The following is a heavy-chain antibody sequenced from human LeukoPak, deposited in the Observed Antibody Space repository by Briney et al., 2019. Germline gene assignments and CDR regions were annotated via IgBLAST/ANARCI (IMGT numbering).Heavy chain of an antibody. V-gene: IGHV4-39*01. D-gene: IGHD3-10*01. CDR1: GGYISSSSYY. CDR3: ARSRSGSGSYFVDY. J-gene: IGHJ4*02. CDR2: IYYSGST. Sequence: PSETLSLTCSVSGGYISSSSYYWGWIRQPPGKGLEWIGSIYYSGSTYYNPSLKSRVTISVDTSKNQFSLKLSSVTAADTAVYYCARSRSGSGSYFVDYWGQGTLVTVSS.